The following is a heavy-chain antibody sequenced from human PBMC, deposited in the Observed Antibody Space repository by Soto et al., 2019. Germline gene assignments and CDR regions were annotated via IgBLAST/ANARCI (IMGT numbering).Heavy chain of an antibody. V-gene: IGHV3-66*01. D-gene: IGHD4-17*01. J-gene: IGHJ4*02. CDR3: ARAPLYGGQAY. CDR2: IYSGVST. Sequence: EVQLVESGGGLVQPGGSPRLSCAASGFSVNSDYMTWVRQAPGKGLEWVSVIYSGVSTYYTDSVKGRFTMSRDNSKNTLYLQMSSLRAEDTAVYYCARAPLYGGQAYWGQGTLVTVSS. CDR1: GFSVNSDY.